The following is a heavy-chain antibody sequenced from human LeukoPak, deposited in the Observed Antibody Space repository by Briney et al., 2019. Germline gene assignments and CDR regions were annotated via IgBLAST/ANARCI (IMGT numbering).Heavy chain of an antibody. CDR2: INHSGST. CDR1: GASISSRSYY. D-gene: IGHD2-2*01. CDR3: ARGHPIVVVPAATEGYGMDV. J-gene: IGHJ6*02. V-gene: IGHV4-39*07. Sequence: SETLSLTCTVSGASISSRSYYWGWIRQPPGKGLEWIGEINHSGSTNYNPSLKSRLTISVDTSKNQFSLKLSSVTAADTAVYYCARGHPIVVVPAATEGYGMDVWGQGTTVTVSS.